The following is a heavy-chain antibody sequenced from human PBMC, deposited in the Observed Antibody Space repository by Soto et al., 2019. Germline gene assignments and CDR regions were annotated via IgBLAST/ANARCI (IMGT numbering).Heavy chain of an antibody. D-gene: IGHD3-22*01. Sequence: ASVKVSCKASGGTFSSYAISWVRQAPGQGLEWMGGIIPIFGTANYAQKFQGRVTITADESTSTAYMELSSLRSEDTAVYYCARAGVTMIVVVRNYHGMEVWGQGTTVTVSS. CDR3: ARAGVTMIVVVRNYHGMEV. V-gene: IGHV1-69*13. CDR1: GGTFSSYA. J-gene: IGHJ6*02. CDR2: IIPIFGTA.